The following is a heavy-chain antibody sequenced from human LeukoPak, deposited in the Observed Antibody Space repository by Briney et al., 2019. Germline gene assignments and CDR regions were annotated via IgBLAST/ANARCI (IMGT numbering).Heavy chain of an antibody. D-gene: IGHD5-12*01. CDR1: DSAVASKSVD. Sequence: PISDSAVASKSVDCGWSRQNPEKGLEWIGYIFYSGTTYYNPSLKSRVTISVDTSKNQFSLKLNSVIAADTAVYYCAREVNESGSAYGLDICDQRTMV. CDR3: AREVNESGSAYGLDI. CDR2: IFYSGTT. J-gene: IGHJ3*02. V-gene: IGHV4-31*03.